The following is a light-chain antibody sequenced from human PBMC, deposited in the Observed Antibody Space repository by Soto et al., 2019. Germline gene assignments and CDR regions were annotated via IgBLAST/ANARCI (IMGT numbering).Light chain of an antibody. Sequence: QLVLTQSPSASASLGASVKLTCTLSSGHSSYIIAWHQQQPEKGPRYLMKLSSDGSHTKGDGIPDRFSGSSSGAERYLTISSLQSEDEADYYCQTWATGIVVFGGGTQLTVL. CDR3: QTWATGIVV. CDR1: SGHSSYI. J-gene: IGLJ2*01. V-gene: IGLV4-69*01. CDR2: LSSDGSH.